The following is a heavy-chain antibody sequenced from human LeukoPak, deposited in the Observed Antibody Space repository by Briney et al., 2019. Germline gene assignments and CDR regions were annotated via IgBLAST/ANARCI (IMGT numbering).Heavy chain of an antibody. CDR3: ATTTHSGSYATLGYYYYMDV. Sequence: GASVKVSCKVSGYTLTELSMHWVRQAPGKGLEWMGGFDPEDGETIYAQKFQGRVTMTEDTSTDTAYMELSSLRSEDTAVYYCATTTHSGSYATLGYYYYMDVRGKGTTVTVSS. CDR2: FDPEDGET. CDR1: GYTLTELS. V-gene: IGHV1-24*01. D-gene: IGHD1-26*01. J-gene: IGHJ6*03.